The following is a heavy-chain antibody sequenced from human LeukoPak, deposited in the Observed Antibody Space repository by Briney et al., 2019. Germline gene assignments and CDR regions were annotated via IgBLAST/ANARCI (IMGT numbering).Heavy chain of an antibody. D-gene: IGHD1-26*01. CDR2: IYPGDSDT. CDR1: GYSFTSYW. CDR3: PXXYYXXXXXXY. Sequence: GESLKISCKGSGYSFTSYWIGWVRQMPGKGLEWMGIIYPGDSDTRYSPSLQGQFTISADKSISTAYLQWSSLKASDTAMYYCPXXYYXXXXXXYXGQGTLVTVSX. V-gene: IGHV5-51*01. J-gene: IGHJ4*02.